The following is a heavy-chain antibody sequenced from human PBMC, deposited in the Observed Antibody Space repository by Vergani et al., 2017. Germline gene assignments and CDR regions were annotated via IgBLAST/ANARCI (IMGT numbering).Heavy chain of an antibody. J-gene: IGHJ4*02. CDR3: ARPHGDILPPDPRRLDY. CDR1: GYTFTNYY. V-gene: IGHV1-46*03. CDR2: INPSGGST. Sequence: QVLLVQSGAEVKKPGASVRVSCQTSGYTFTNYYIHWVRQAPGQGLEWMGIINPSGGSTTYAQQFQGRLTMTRDTSTSTVYMDLSNLISEDTAVYYCARPHGDILPPDPRRLDYWGQGTLVTVSS.